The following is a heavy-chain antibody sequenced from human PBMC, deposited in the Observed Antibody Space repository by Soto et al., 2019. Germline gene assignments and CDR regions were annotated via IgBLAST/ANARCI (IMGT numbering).Heavy chain of an antibody. CDR1: GYTFTGYY. D-gene: IGHD2-21*02. J-gene: IGHJ4*02. CDR3: ARSAYCGGDCYSPFDY. V-gene: IGHV1-2*04. Sequence: ASVKVSCKASGYTFTGYYMHWVRQAAGQGLEWMGWINPNSGGTNYAQKFQGWVTMTRDTSISTAYMELSRLRSDDTAVYYCARSAYCGGDCYSPFDYWGQGTLVTVSS. CDR2: INPNSGGT.